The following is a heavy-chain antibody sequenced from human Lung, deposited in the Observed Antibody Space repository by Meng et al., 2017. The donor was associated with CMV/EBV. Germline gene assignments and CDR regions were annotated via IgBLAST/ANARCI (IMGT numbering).Heavy chain of an antibody. CDR1: GYKFTDYG. D-gene: IGHD6-6*01. Sequence: ASVKFSCKASGYKFTDYGITWVRQAPGQGLEWMGWIYTYNGNTNFAQNVQGRGSMTRDTSTSTAYMELRSLRSDDTAVYYCARSKIAARSHYYYGMDVWXQGTTVXVSS. CDR2: IYTYNGNT. J-gene: IGHJ6*02. CDR3: ARSKIAARSHYYYGMDV. V-gene: IGHV1-18*01.